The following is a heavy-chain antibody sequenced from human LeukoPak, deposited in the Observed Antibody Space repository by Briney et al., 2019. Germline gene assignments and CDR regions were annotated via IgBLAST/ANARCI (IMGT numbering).Heavy chain of an antibody. CDR1: GYTFTTYD. V-gene: IGHV1-8*03. CDR3: ARVAGGIDY. CDR2: MNPNSGYT. Sequence: EASVKVSCKASGYTFTTYDINWVRQATGQGLEWMGWMNPNSGYTGYAQKFQGRVTITRDTSISTAYMELSNLRSEDTAVYYCARVAGGIDYWGQGTLVTVSS. D-gene: IGHD6-19*01. J-gene: IGHJ4*02.